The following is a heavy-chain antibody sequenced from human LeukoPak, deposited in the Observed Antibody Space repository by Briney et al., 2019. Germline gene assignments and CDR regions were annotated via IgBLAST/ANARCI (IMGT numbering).Heavy chain of an antibody. CDR3: ARVNDDYGGNTNWFDP. D-gene: IGHD4-23*01. J-gene: IGHJ5*02. CDR2: INHSGST. CDR1: GGSFSGYY. V-gene: IGHV4-34*01. Sequence: SETLSLTCAVYGGSFSGYYWSWIRQPPGKGLERIGEINHSGSTNYNPSLKSRVTISVDTSKNQFSLKLSSVTAADTAVYYCARVNDDYGGNTNWFDPWGQGTLVTVSS.